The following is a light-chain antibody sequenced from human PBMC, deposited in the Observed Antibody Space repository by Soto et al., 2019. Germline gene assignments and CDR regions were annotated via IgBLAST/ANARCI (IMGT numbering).Light chain of an antibody. Sequence: IVVTQSPSTLSLYPGEKATLSFWASQSISNNFAWFQQKPGQAPRLLIYDASNRVTGIPARFSGSRSGTDFTLTISSLEPEDFAVYFCQQRNKFGQGTRLEIK. CDR1: QSISNN. J-gene: IGKJ5*01. V-gene: IGKV3-11*01. CDR2: DAS. CDR3: QQRNK.